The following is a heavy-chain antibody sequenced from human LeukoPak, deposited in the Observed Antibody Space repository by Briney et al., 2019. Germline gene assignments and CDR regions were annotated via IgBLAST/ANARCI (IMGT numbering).Heavy chain of an antibody. V-gene: IGHV4-59*01. D-gene: IGHD6-19*01. J-gene: IGHJ4*02. CDR2: IYYSGST. Sequence: PSETLSLTCTVSGGSISSYYWSWIRQPPGKGLEWIGYIYYSGSTNYNPSLKSRVTISVDTSKNQFSLKLSSVTAADTAVYYCARGLAVAGVFDYWGQGTLVTVSS. CDR1: GGSISSYY. CDR3: ARGLAVAGVFDY.